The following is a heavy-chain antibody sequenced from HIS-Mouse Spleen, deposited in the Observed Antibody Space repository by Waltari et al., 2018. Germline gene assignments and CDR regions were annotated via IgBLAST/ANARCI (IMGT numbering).Heavy chain of an antibody. CDR1: GFTFSNAW. V-gene: IGHV3-15*01. J-gene: IGHJ5*02. CDR3: TTDVPDTAMVTNWFDP. CDR2: IKSKTDGGTT. D-gene: IGHD5-18*01. Sequence: EVQLVESGGGLVKPGGSLRLSCAASGFTFSNAWMSWVRQAPGKGCEWVGRIKSKTDGGTTDYAAPVKGRFTISRDDSKNTLYLQMNSLKTEDTAVYYCTTDVPDTAMVTNWFDPWGQGTLVTVSS.